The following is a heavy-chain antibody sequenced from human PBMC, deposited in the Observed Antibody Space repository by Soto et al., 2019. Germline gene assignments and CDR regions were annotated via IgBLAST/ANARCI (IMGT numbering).Heavy chain of an antibody. CDR2: IYYSGST. V-gene: IGHV4-31*03. J-gene: IGHJ6*02. CDR1: GGSISSGGYY. CDR3: ARDGAGVVPAAVGMDV. Sequence: SETLSLTCTVSGGSISSGGYYWSWIRQHLGKGLEWIGYIYYSGSTYYNPSLKSRVTISVDTSKNQFSLKLSSVTAADTAVYYCARDGAGVVPAAVGMDVWGQGTTVTVSS. D-gene: IGHD2-2*01.